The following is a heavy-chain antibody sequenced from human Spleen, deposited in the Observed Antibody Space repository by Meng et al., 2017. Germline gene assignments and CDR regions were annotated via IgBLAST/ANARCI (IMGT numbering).Heavy chain of an antibody. CDR2: MNPNSGNT. Sequence: ASVKVSCKASGYTFTSYDINWVRQATGQGLEWMGWMNPNSGNTGYAQKFQGRVTMTRNTSISTAYMELSSLRSEDTAVYYCARGRYTYYYDSTLSARENWFDPWGQGTLVTVSS. J-gene: IGHJ5*02. CDR1: GYTFTSYD. CDR3: ARGRYTYYYDSTLSARENWFDP. V-gene: IGHV1-8*01. D-gene: IGHD3-22*01.